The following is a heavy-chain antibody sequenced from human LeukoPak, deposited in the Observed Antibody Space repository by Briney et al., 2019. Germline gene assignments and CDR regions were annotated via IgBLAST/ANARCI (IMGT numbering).Heavy chain of an antibody. V-gene: IGHV4-38-2*02. D-gene: IGHD5-24*01. CDR2: INYSGTT. Sequence: SETLSLTCSVSGYSIRSGYQWGWIRQPPVKGLEWIGSINYSGTTYDNPYLKSRVTLSIDTSKNQFSLNVRSVTAADTALYFCARAEINDYNRYWGQGILVIVSS. CDR1: GYSIRSGYQ. CDR3: ARAEINDYNRY. J-gene: IGHJ4*02.